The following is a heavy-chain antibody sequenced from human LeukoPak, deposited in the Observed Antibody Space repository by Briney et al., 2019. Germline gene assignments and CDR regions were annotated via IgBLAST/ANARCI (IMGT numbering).Heavy chain of an antibody. CDR2: IYYGGST. CDR1: GDSINSNY. V-gene: IGHV4-59*01. J-gene: IGHJ4*02. Sequence: SETLSLTCSVSGDSINSNYWSWMRQPPGKGLEWIGYIYYGGSTNYNPSLKSRVSMSVDTSKNQFSLNLSSVTAADTAVYCCARLLAGCPGGRCRAHFDYWGQGTLVTVSS. D-gene: IGHD2-15*01. CDR3: ARLLAGCPGGRCRAHFDY.